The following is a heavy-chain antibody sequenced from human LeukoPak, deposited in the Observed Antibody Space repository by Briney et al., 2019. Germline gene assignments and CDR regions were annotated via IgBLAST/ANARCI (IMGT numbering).Heavy chain of an antibody. CDR2: IYTSGSN. Sequence: SETLSLTCTVSGGSISSYYWSWIRQPAGKGLEWIGRIYTSGSNNYNPSLKSRVTMSVDTSKNQFSLKLRSVTAADTAVYYCARISSSNWYDERGAFDVWGQGTTVTVSS. CDR3: ARISSSNWYDERGAFDV. CDR1: GGSISSYY. V-gene: IGHV4-4*07. J-gene: IGHJ3*01. D-gene: IGHD6-13*01.